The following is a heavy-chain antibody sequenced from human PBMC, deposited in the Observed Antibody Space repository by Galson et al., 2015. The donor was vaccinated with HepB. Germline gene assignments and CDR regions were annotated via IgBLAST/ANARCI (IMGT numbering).Heavy chain of an antibody. CDR2: ISSAGNNQ. Sequence: SLRLSCAASGFTFNTYTMQWVRQAPGKGLEWVAAISSAGNNQFHADSVKGRFTFSRDNSDNMLYLQMSSLRVEDMAVYYCARDAMGRGSGSYSAFDYWGLGTLVTVSS. D-gene: IGHD1-26*01. CDR3: ARDAMGRGSGSYSAFDY. J-gene: IGHJ4*02. CDR1: GFTFNTYT. V-gene: IGHV3-30-3*01.